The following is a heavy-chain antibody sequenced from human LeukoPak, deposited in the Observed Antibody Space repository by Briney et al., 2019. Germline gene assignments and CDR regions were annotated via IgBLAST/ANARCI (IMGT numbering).Heavy chain of an antibody. Sequence: ASVKVSCKVSGYTFTSYGISWVRQAPGQGLEWMGWISAYNGNTNYAQKLQGRVTMTTDTSTSTAYMELRSLRSDDTAVYYCATQRDYYGSGSYLGYWGQGTLVTVSS. CDR3: ATQRDYYGSGSYLGY. D-gene: IGHD3-10*01. CDR2: ISAYNGNT. J-gene: IGHJ4*02. CDR1: GYTFTSYG. V-gene: IGHV1-18*01.